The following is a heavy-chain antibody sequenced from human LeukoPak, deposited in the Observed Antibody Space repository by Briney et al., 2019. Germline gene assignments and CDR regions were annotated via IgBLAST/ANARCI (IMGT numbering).Heavy chain of an antibody. V-gene: IGHV4-61*02. CDR2: IYTSGST. Sequence: SETLSLTCTVSGGSISSGSYYWSWIRQPAGKGLEWIGRIYTSGSTNYNPSLKSRVTISVDTSKNQFSLKLTSVTAADTAVYYCARQTGSGLFILPGGQGTLVTVSS. CDR3: ARQTGSGLFILP. D-gene: IGHD3/OR15-3a*01. J-gene: IGHJ4*02. CDR1: GGSISSGSYY.